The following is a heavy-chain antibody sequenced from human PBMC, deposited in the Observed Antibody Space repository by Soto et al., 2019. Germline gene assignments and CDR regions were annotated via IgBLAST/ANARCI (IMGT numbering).Heavy chain of an antibody. V-gene: IGHV2-5*01. D-gene: IGHD4-4*01. Sequence: QITLRESGPTLVKPTQTLTLSCTLSGFSINTGGAGVGWIRQPPGKAPEWLALLYWNDDEWYSPCLRYRLSVTKDASENRVVLTMTHLDPTDTGTYYCAKRRAISNKLFFDHWGQGALVTVSS. CDR3: AKRRAISNKLFFDH. J-gene: IGHJ4*02. CDR1: GFSINTGGAG. CDR2: LYWNDDE.